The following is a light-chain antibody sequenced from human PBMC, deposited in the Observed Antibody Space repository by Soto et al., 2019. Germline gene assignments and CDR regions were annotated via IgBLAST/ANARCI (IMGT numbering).Light chain of an antibody. J-gene: IGKJ4*01. Sequence: EIVLTQSPGTLSLSPGERATLSCRVSQSVSSSYLAWYQQKPGQAPRLLISGASTRATGIPDRFSGSGSGTDFTLTISRLEPEDFAVYYCQQYGSPPLTFGGGTKVEIK. CDR3: QQYGSPPLT. CDR1: QSVSSSY. V-gene: IGKV3-20*01. CDR2: GAS.